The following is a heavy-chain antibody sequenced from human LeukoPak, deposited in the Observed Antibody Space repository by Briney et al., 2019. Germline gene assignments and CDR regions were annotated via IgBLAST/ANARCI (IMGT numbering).Heavy chain of an antibody. V-gene: IGHV7-4-1*02. CDR2: ISTNTGNP. D-gene: IGHD1-26*01. Sequence: GASVKVSCKTSGYSFTGYSINWMRQAPGQGLEWMGYISTNTGNPTYAQGFTGRFVFSLDTSVSTAYLQITSLQAEDTGVYFCARDRASGSYDYWGQGTLVTVSS. J-gene: IGHJ4*02. CDR3: ARDRASGSYDY. CDR1: GYSFTGYS.